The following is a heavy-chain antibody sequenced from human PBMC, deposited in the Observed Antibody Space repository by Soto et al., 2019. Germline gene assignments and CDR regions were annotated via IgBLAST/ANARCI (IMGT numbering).Heavy chain of an antibody. CDR1: GCTFITYA. J-gene: IGHJ4*02. CDR3: ARGGIVVVPAALDY. V-gene: IGHV1-69*13. Sequence: PVKVSCKASGCTFITYAISWVRQAPGQGLEWMGGIIPIFGTANYAQKFQGRVTITADESTSTAYMELSSLRSEDTAVYYCARGGIVVVPAALDYWGQGTLVTVSS. CDR2: IIPIFGTA. D-gene: IGHD2-2*01.